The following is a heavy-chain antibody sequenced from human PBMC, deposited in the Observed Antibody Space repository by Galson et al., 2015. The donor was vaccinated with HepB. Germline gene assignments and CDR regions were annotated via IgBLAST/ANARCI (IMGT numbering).Heavy chain of an antibody. V-gene: IGHV4-31*03. J-gene: IGHJ3*02. Sequence: TLSLTCTVSGGSISSGGYYWSWIRQHPGKGLEWIGYIYYSGSTYYNPSLKSRVTISVDTSKNQFSLKLSSVTAADTAVYYCARESHYGGNSPAFDIWGQGTMVTVSS. CDR1: GGSISSGGYY. CDR2: IYYSGST. CDR3: ARESHYGGNSPAFDI. D-gene: IGHD4-23*01.